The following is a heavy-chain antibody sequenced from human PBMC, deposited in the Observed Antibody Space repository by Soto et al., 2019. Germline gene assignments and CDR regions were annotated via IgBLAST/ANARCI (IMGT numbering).Heavy chain of an antibody. D-gene: IGHD3-3*01. CDR1: GYTFTGYY. Sequence: ASVKVSCKASGYTFTGYYMHWVRQAPGQGLEWMGWINPNSGGTNYAQKFQGWVTMTRDTSISTAYMELSRLRSDDTAGYYCARGRRADFWSGYYPPYYYYYMDVWGKGTTVTVSS. V-gene: IGHV1-2*04. CDR3: ARGRRADFWSGYYPPYYYYYMDV. J-gene: IGHJ6*03. CDR2: INPNSGGT.